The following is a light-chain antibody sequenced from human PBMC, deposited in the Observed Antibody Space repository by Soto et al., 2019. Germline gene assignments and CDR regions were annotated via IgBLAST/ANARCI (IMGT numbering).Light chain of an antibody. CDR2: GAS. J-gene: IGKJ4*01. Sequence: EIVLTQSPGSLSLSPRERATLSCRASQSVSNNHLAWYQQKPGQAPRLLIYGASRRATGIPDRFSGSGSGTEFTLTISRLEPEDFAVYYCQQYSNWPSLTFGGGTKVDI. CDR3: QQYSNWPSLT. V-gene: IGKV3-20*01. CDR1: QSVSNNH.